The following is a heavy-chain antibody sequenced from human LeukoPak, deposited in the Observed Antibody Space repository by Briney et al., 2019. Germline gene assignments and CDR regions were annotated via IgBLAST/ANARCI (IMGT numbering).Heavy chain of an antibody. Sequence: PGRSLRLSCAASGFTFSSYGMHWVRQAPGKGLEWVAVIWYDGSNKYYADSVKGRFTISRDNSKNTLYLQMNSLRAEDTAVYYCVRDLLGFGELPIDYWGQGTLVTVSS. CDR1: GFTFSSYG. V-gene: IGHV3-33*01. CDR3: VRDLLGFGELPIDY. D-gene: IGHD3-10*01. CDR2: IWYDGSNK. J-gene: IGHJ4*02.